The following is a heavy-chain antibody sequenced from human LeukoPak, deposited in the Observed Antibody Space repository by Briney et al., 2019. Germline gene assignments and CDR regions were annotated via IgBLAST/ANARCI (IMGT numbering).Heavy chain of an antibody. V-gene: IGHV3-66*01. CDR2: LYIDGNT. D-gene: IGHD3-22*01. Sequence: GGSLRLSCTASEFTVSDNYMSWVRQAPGKGLEWVSTLYIDGNTYYADAVKGRFTTSRDNFKNTLYLQMNRLRDEDTAVYYCASLNYDSTGYHGPVDYWGQGTLVTVSS. J-gene: IGHJ4*02. CDR3: ASLNYDSTGYHGPVDY. CDR1: EFTVSDNY.